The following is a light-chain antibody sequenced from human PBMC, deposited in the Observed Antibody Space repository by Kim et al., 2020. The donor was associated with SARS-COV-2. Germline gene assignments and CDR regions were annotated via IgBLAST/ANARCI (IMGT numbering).Light chain of an antibody. CDR3: ASYATTSTSFYV. CDR1: SSDLGTYDF. V-gene: IGLV2-14*03. Sequence: QSALTQPASVSGSPGQSITVSCTGTSSDLGTYDFVSWYQQYSDKAPTLILYHVDKRPSGISNRFSGSKSGNTASLTISRLQAEDEADYYCASYATTSTSFYVFGTGTKVTVL. CDR2: HVD. J-gene: IGLJ1*01.